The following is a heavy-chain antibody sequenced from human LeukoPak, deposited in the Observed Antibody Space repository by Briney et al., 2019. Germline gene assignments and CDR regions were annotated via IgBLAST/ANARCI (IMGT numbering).Heavy chain of an antibody. V-gene: IGHV4-4*07. CDR1: GVSISNFY. CDR3: ARVEEGYGSGRRGNFYYYYMDV. CDR2: IYTSGST. J-gene: IGHJ6*03. Sequence: SETLSLTCTVSGVSISNFYWSWIRQPAGKVLEWIGRIYTSGSTNYNPSLKSRVTISVDTSKNQFSLKLSSVTTADTAVYYCARVEEGYGSGRRGNFYYYYMDVWGKGTTVTISS. D-gene: IGHD3-10*01.